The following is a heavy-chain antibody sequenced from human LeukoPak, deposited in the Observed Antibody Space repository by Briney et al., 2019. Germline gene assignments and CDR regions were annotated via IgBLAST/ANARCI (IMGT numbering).Heavy chain of an antibody. J-gene: IGHJ4*02. V-gene: IGHV3-23*01. CDR2: ISGSGGST. D-gene: IGHD2-2*01. Sequence: PGGSLRLSCAASGFTFSSYGMSWVSQAPGKGLEWVSAISGSGGSTYYADSVKGRFTISRDNSKNTLYLQMNSLRAEDTAVYYCAKELGYCSSTSCYEGFDYWGQGTLVTVSS. CDR3: AKELGYCSSTSCYEGFDY. CDR1: GFTFSSYG.